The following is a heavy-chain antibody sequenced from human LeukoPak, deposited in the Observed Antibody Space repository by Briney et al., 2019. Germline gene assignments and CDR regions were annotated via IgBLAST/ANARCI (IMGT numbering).Heavy chain of an antibody. CDR2: IHYSGKA. D-gene: IGHD3-16*01. Sequence: PSETLSLTCTVSGGSISGHYWTWVRQPPGEGLEWIGQIHYSGKADYNPSLRSRITISVDTSKNQMSLKVTSVTAADTAVYYCASFGVDYDMDVWGQGTTVTVS. J-gene: IGHJ6*02. CDR3: ASFGVDYDMDV. CDR1: GGSISGHY. V-gene: IGHV4-59*11.